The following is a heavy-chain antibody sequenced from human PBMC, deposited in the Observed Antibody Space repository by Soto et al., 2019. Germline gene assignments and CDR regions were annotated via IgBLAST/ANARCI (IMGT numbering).Heavy chain of an antibody. Sequence: GGSLRLSCAASGFTVSSNYMSWVRQAPGKGLEWVSVIYSGGSTYYADSVKGRFTISRDNSKNTLYLQMNSLRAEDTAVYYCARVRGDFWSGYSDYWGQGTLVTVSS. CDR3: ARVRGDFWSGYSDY. CDR1: GFTVSSNY. CDR2: IYSGGST. D-gene: IGHD3-3*01. J-gene: IGHJ4*02. V-gene: IGHV3-53*01.